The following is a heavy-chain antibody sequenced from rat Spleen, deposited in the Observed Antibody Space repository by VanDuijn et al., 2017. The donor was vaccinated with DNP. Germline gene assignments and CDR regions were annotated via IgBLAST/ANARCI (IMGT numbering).Heavy chain of an antibody. CDR3: ARHNGGYGDWFAN. J-gene: IGHJ3*01. Sequence: EVQLVESGGGLVQPGRSLKLSCVVSGFTFSNYGMAWVRQVTTKGLEWVATIIHDGSSAYYRDSVKGRFTLSRDNAKSTLYLQMDSLRSEDTATYSCARHNGGYGDWFANWGQGTLVTVSS. CDR2: IIHDGSSA. V-gene: IGHV5-29*01. CDR1: GFTFSNYG. D-gene: IGHD1-11*01.